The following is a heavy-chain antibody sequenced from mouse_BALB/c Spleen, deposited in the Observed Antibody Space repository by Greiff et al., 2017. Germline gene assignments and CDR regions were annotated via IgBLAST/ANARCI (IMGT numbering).Heavy chain of an antibody. Sequence: EVKVVESGGGLVKPGGSLKLSCAASGFTFSSYTMSWVRQTPEKRLEWVATISSGGSYTYYPDSVKGRFTISRDNAKNTLYLQMSSLKSEDTAMYYCTRESNWYFDVWGAGTTVTVSS. CDR2: ISSGGSYT. CDR1: GFTFSSYT. D-gene: IGHD5-1*01. J-gene: IGHJ1*01. CDR3: TRESNWYFDV. V-gene: IGHV5-6-4*01.